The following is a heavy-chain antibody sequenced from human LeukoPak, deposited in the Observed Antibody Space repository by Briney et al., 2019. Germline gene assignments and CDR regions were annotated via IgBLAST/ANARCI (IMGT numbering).Heavy chain of an antibody. Sequence: GGSLRLSCAASGFTFISYSMNWVRQAPGKGLEWVSSISGSSSYIYYADSVKGRFTISRDNARNSLYLQMNSLTAEGTAVYYCARDPYSGAYGDTYYYMDVWGKGTTVTISS. V-gene: IGHV3-21*01. CDR3: ARDPYSGAYGDTYYYMDV. D-gene: IGHD1-26*01. J-gene: IGHJ6*03. CDR2: ISGSSSYI. CDR1: GFTFISYS.